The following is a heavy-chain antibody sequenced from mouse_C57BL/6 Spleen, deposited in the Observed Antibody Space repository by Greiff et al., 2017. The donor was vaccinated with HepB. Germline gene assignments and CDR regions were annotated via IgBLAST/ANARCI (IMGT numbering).Heavy chain of an antibody. J-gene: IGHJ3*01. CDR2: IYPRSGNT. Sequence: VQLQESGAELARPGASVKLSCKASGYTFTSYGISWVKQRTGQGLEWIGEIYPRSGNTYYNEKFKGKATLTADKSSSTAYMELRSLTSEDSAVYFCATYGNSEGFAYWGQGTLVTVSA. D-gene: IGHD2-1*01. V-gene: IGHV1-81*01. CDR1: GYTFTSYG. CDR3: ATYGNSEGFAY.